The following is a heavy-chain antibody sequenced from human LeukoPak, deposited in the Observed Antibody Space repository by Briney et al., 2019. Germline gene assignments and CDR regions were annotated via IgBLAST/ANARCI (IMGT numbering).Heavy chain of an antibody. Sequence: SETLSLTCTVSSGSLSSDNNYWNWIRQPAGKGLEWIGRIYTSGSTNYNPSLKSRVTMSVDTSKNQFSLKLSSVTAADTAVYYCARDLGGPTDIWGQGTMVTVSS. CDR1: SGSLSSDNNY. CDR2: IYTSGST. J-gene: IGHJ3*02. CDR3: ARDLGGPTDI. V-gene: IGHV4-61*02.